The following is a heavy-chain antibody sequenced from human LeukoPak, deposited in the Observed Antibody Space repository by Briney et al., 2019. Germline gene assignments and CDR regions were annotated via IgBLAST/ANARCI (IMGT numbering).Heavy chain of an antibody. J-gene: IGHJ3*02. CDR3: ARDRRGSYNAFDI. V-gene: IGHV1-69*13. CDR1: GGTFSSYA. D-gene: IGHD1-26*01. CDR2: IIPIFGTA. Sequence: RRASVKVSCKASGGTFSSYAISWVRQAPGQGLEWMGGIIPIFGTANYAQKFQGRVTITADESTSTAYMELSSLRSEDTAVYYCARDRRGSYNAFDIWGQGTMVTVSS.